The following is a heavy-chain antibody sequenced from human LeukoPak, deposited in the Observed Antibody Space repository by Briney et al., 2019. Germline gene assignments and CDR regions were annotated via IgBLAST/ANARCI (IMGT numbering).Heavy chain of an antibody. V-gene: IGHV3-23*01. J-gene: IGHJ4*02. CDR3: AKVTYGSGTYGAFDS. D-gene: IGHD3-10*01. Sequence: ETLSLTCAVYGGSFSGYYWSWVRQAPGKGLEWVSAISGSGGSTYYADSVKGRFTISRDNSKNTLYLQMNSLRAEDTAIYYCAKVTYGSGTYGAFDSWGQGTLVTVSS. CDR2: ISGSGGST. CDR1: GGSFSGYY.